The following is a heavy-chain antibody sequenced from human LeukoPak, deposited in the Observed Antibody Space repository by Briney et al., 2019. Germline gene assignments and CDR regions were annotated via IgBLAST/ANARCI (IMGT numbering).Heavy chain of an antibody. CDR2: IKQDGSEK. CDR1: GFTFSSYW. CDR3: ARGRYSYGALFDY. Sequence: GGSLRLSCAASGFTFSSYWMSWVRQAPGKGLEWVANIKQDGSEKYYVDSVEGRFTISRDNAKNSLYLQMNSLRAEDTAVYYCARGRYSYGALFDYWGQGTLVTVSS. V-gene: IGHV3-7*01. D-gene: IGHD5-18*01. J-gene: IGHJ4*02.